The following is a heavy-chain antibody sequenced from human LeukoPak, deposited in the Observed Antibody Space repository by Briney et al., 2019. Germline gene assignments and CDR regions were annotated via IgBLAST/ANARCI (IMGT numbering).Heavy chain of an antibody. CDR3: VRGSNWGTVDR. D-gene: IGHD7-27*01. CDR2: VYYTGGT. Sequence: SETLSLTCTVSGGSITSYYWSWIRQPPGKGLESIGFVYYTGGTNYNPSLKSRVTISLDTSKSQFSLKLSSVTAADTAIYYCVRGSNWGTVDRWGQGTLVTVSS. V-gene: IGHV4-59*01. CDR1: GGSITSYY. J-gene: IGHJ5*02.